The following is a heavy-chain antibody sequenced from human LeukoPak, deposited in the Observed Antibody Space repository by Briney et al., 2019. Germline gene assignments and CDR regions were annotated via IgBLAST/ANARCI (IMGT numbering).Heavy chain of an antibody. CDR3: AKVGYFDWCMDV. CDR1: GFTFSSYV. D-gene: IGHD3-9*01. V-gene: IGHV3-30*18. Sequence: GGSLRLSCAASGFTFSSYVMHWVRQAPGKGLEWVAVISYDGSNKYYADSVKGRFTISRDNSKNTLYLQMNSLRAEDTAVYYCAKVGYFDWCMDVWGQGTTVTVSS. CDR2: ISYDGSNK. J-gene: IGHJ6*02.